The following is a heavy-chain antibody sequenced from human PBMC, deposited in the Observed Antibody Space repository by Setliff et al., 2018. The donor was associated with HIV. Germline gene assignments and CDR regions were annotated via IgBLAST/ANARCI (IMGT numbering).Heavy chain of an antibody. V-gene: IGHV1-24*01. CDR1: GFTLREVS. Sequence: SVKVSCKVSGFTLREVSMHWVRQAPGKGLEWMGYFDPEDGETVYAQKFQGRATMTEDTSTDTAYMELSGLRSEDTAVYYCAIDMVGGWLRPMPDFWGQGALVTVSS. CDR2: FDPEDGET. D-gene: IGHD2-2*01. J-gene: IGHJ4*02. CDR3: AIDMVGGWLRPMPDF.